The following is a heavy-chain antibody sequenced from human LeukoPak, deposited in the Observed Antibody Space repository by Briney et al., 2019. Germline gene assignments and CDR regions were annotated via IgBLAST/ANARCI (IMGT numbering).Heavy chain of an antibody. V-gene: IGHV4-34*01. J-gene: IGHJ6*03. D-gene: IGHD2/OR15-2a*01. CDR3: ASVRHDPLEYYYYIDV. CDR2: INPSGSP. Sequence: KPSETLSLTCAVSGDSSSRYSWTWIRQPPGKGLEWLGEINPSGSPDYNPSLKSRATISVDTSKNQFSLRVASVTAADTAVYYCASVRHDPLEYYYYIDVWGKGTTVTVSS. CDR1: GDSSSRYS.